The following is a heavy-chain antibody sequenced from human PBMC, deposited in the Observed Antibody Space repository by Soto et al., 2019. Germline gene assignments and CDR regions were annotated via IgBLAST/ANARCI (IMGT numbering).Heavy chain of an antibody. D-gene: IGHD3-9*01. CDR2: INPSGGST. CDR1: GYTFTSYY. J-gene: IGHJ1*01. CDR3: AKNRYDILTGPNYQH. V-gene: IGHV1-46*01. Sequence: GASMKISCKASGYTFTSYYMHWVRQAPGQGLEWMGIINPSGGSTSYAQKFQGRVTMTRDTSTSTVYMELSSLRSEDTAVYYCAKNRYDILTGPNYQHWGQGTLVTVSS.